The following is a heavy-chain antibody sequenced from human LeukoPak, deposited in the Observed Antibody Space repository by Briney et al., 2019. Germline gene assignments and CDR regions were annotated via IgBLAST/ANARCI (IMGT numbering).Heavy chain of an antibody. Sequence: SGPALVKPTQTLTLTCTFSGFSLSTSGMCVSWIRQPPVKALEWLARIDWDDDKYYSTSLKTRLTISKDTSKNQVALTMTNMDPVDTATYYCARIRVSIAAAGTEAYYYYYGMDVWGQGTTVTVSS. J-gene: IGHJ6*02. V-gene: IGHV2-70*11. CDR1: GFSLSTSGMC. CDR3: ARIRVSIAAAGTEAYYYYYGMDV. CDR2: IDWDDDK. D-gene: IGHD6-13*01.